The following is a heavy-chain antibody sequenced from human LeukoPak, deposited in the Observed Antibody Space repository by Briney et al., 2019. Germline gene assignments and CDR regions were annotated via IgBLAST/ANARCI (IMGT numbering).Heavy chain of an antibody. CDR1: GFTVSNNY. V-gene: IGHV3-66*01. CDR3: ARDLGQYYDTSDNWFDP. Sequence: GGSLRLSCAASGFTVSNNYMRWVRQAPGKGLEWVPLIYSGGSTYYADSVKGRFTISRDNAKNTLNLQMNSLRAEDTAVYYCARDLGQYYDTSDNWFDPWGQGTLVTVSS. CDR2: IYSGGST. J-gene: IGHJ5*02. D-gene: IGHD3-22*01.